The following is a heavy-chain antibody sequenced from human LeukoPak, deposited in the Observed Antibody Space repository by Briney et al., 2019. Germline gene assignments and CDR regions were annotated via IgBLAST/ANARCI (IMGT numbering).Heavy chain of an antibody. CDR3: AKDLSAYGDSRMDV. CDR1: GFTFSSYG. CDR2: ISYDGSNK. V-gene: IGHV3-30*18. Sequence: GGSLRLSCAASGFTFSSYGMHWVRQAPGKGLEWVAVISYDGSNKYYADSVKGRFTISRDNPKNTLYLQMNSLRAEDTAVYYCAKDLSAYGDSRMDVWGQGTTVTVSS. D-gene: IGHD4-17*01. J-gene: IGHJ6*02.